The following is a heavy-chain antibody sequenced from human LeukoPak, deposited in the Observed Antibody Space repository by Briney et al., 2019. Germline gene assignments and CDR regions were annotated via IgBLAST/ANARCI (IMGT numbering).Heavy chain of an antibody. V-gene: IGHV3-7*01. CDR2: IKQDGSEK. D-gene: IGHD6-25*01. J-gene: IGHJ6*03. CDR1: GFTFSTYL. Sequence: GGSLRLSCASSGFTFSTYLMSWVRQAPGKGLEWVANIKQDGSEKSYVDSVKGRFTISRDNTKNSLYLQMNSLRAEDTATYYCARFAAGGSYYYYMDVWGKGTTVTVSS. CDR3: ARFAAGGSYYYYMDV.